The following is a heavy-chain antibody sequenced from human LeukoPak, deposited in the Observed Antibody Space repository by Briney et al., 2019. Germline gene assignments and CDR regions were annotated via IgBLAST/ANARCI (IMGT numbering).Heavy chain of an antibody. D-gene: IGHD3-10*01. J-gene: IGHJ6*03. Sequence: ASVKVSCKASRYTFTSYGISWVRQAPGQGLEWVGWISAYNGNTNYAQKLQGRVTMTPDTSTSTAYMELRSLRSDDTAVYYCARYYYGSGSYYIYYYYYMDVWGKGTTVTISS. CDR3: ARYYYGSGSYYIYYYYYMDV. CDR2: ISAYNGNT. V-gene: IGHV1-18*01. CDR1: RYTFTSYG.